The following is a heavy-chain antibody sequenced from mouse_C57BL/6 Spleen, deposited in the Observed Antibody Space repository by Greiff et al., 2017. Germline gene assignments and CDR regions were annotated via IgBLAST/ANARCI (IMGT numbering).Heavy chain of an antibody. D-gene: IGHD2-3*01. Sequence: QVHVKQPGAELVRPGSSVKLSCKASGYTFTSYWMDWVKQRPGQGLEWIGNIYPSDSETHYNQKFKDKATLTVDKSSSTAYMQLSSLTSEDSAVYYCAREGWLLLAMDYWGQGTSVTVSS. V-gene: IGHV1-61*01. CDR3: AREGWLLLAMDY. CDR1: GYTFTSYW. CDR2: IYPSDSET. J-gene: IGHJ4*01.